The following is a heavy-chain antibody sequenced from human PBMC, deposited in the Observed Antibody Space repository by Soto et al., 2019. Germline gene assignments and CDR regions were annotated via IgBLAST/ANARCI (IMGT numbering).Heavy chain of an antibody. CDR3: ERDISIGFEY. CDR2: ISYDGSNK. J-gene: IGHJ4*02. CDR1: GFTFSSYA. Sequence: QVQLVESGGGVVQPGRSLRLSCAASGFTFSSYAMHWVRQAPGKGLEWVAVISYDGSNKYYADSVKGRFTISRDNSKNKLYLQMNSLRAEDTAVYYCERDISIGFEYWGQGTLVTVSS. V-gene: IGHV3-30*14.